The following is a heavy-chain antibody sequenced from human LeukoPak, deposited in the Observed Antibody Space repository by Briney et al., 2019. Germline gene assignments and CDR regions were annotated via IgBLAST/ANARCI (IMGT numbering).Heavy chain of an antibody. D-gene: IGHD5/OR15-5a*01. CDR2: ISSDGSTT. CDR1: GFSFSSYE. V-gene: IGHV3-48*03. Sequence: PGGSLGLSCAASGFSFSSYEMNWVRQAPEKGLEWVSYISSDGSTTYYADSVKGRFTISRDNAKNSLNLQMNSLRAEDTAVYYCAKSSVQWGQGTLVTVSS. CDR3: AKSSVQ. J-gene: IGHJ4*02.